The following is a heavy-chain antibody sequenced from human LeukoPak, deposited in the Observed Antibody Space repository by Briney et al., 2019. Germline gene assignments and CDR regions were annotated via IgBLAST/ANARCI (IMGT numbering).Heavy chain of an antibody. CDR2: LSSSGSTI. D-gene: IGHD6-25*01. V-gene: IGHV3-48*03. CDR3: ARDRKRANYYYGMDV. CDR1: EFTFSTYD. J-gene: IGHJ6*02. Sequence: PGGSLRLSCAASEFTFSTYDINWVRQAPGKGLEWVSYLSSSGSTIYYADSVMGRFTISRDNAKNSLYLQMNSLRAEDTAVYYCARDRKRANYYYGMDVWGPGTTVTASS.